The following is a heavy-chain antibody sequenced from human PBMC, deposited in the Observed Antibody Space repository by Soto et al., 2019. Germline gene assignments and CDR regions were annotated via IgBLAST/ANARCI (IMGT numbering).Heavy chain of an antibody. V-gene: IGHV3-30*18. J-gene: IGHJ6*02. CDR1: GCTFGRYV. D-gene: IGHD3-3*01. CDR3: AKDPLWSGDYYYYGMDV. Sequence: TGGPLRLPCGSSGCTFGRYVGHLVRQAPGKGLGWVAVISYDGSNKYYADSVKGRFTISRDNSKNTLYLEMNSLRAEDTAVYYCAKDPLWSGDYYYYGMDVWGQGTTVTVSS. CDR2: ISYDGSNK.